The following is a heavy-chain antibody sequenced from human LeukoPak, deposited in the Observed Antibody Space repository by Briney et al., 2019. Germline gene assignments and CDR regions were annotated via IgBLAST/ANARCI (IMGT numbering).Heavy chain of an antibody. Sequence: GGSLRLSFAAAGFTFSDYYMSWIRQAPGKGLEGVSCFSSSGSTIYYADSVKGRFTISRDNAKNSLYLQKNSLSAEDTAVYYGARVACSGGNCYSVYYYGMDVWGQGTTVTVSS. D-gene: IGHD2-15*01. CDR2: FSSSGSTI. V-gene: IGHV3-11*01. CDR1: GFTFSDYY. CDR3: ARVACSGGNCYSVYYYGMDV. J-gene: IGHJ6*02.